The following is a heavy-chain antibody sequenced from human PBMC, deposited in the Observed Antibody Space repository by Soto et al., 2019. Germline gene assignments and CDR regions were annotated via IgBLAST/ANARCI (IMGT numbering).Heavy chain of an antibody. Sequence: ASVKVSCKASGYTFTSYAMHWVRQAPGQRLEWMGWINAGNGNTKYSQKFQGRVTITRDTSASTAYMELSSLRSEDTAVYYCARATGYSGYGNTVGYWGQGTLVTVSS. V-gene: IGHV1-3*01. CDR2: INAGNGNT. CDR1: GYTFTSYA. J-gene: IGHJ4*02. D-gene: IGHD5-12*01. CDR3: ARATGYSGYGNTVGY.